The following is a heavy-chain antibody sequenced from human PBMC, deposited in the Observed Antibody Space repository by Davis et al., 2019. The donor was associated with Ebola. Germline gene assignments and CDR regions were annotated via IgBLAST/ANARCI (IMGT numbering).Heavy chain of an antibody. D-gene: IGHD4-17*01. V-gene: IGHV3-30*18. CDR3: AKGGYGDLDDAFDI. Sequence: GESLKIFCAGSGFTFSSYGMHWVRQAPGKGLEWVAVISYDGSNKYYADSVKGRFTISRDNSKNTLYLQMNSLRAEDTAVYYCAKGGYGDLDDAFDIWGQGTMVTVSS. CDR1: GFTFSSYG. J-gene: IGHJ3*02. CDR2: ISYDGSNK.